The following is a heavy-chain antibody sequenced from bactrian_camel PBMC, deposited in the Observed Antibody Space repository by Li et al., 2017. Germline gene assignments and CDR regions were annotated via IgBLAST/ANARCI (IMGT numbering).Heavy chain of an antibody. D-gene: IGHD3*01. V-gene: IGHV3S28*01. CDR3: AARLARSLGPRPLRPSDFGY. J-gene: IGHJ6*01. CDR1: GFTESGNY. CDR2: FDTGDPSGGRT. Sequence: QLVESGGGSVQAGGSVTLSCVASGFTESGNYVAWIRQAPEKEREGVASFDTGDPSGGRTYYGYSGKGRFTISRDNAKTSLDLQMNNLKPEDSAMYFCAARLARSLGPRPLRPSDFGYWGQGTQVTVS.